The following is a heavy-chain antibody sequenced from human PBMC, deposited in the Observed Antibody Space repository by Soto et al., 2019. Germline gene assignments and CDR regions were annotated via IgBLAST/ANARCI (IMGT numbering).Heavy chain of an antibody. J-gene: IGHJ5*02. CDR2: INPNSGGT. D-gene: IGHD3-3*01. CDR1: GYTFTGYY. CDR3: ARSSRTIFGSRGSWFDP. V-gene: IGHV1-2*02. Sequence: GASVKVSCKASGYTFTGYYMHWVRQAPGQGLEWMGWINPNSGGTNYAQKFQGRVTMTRDTSISTAYMELSRLRSDDTAVYYCARSSRTIFGSRGSWFDPWGQGTLVTVSS.